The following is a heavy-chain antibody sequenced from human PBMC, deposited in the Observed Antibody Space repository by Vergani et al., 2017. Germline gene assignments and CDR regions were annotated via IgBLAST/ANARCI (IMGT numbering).Heavy chain of an antibody. CDR1: GFTFSSYG. Sequence: QVQLVESGGGVVQPGRSLRLSCAASGFTFSSYGMHWVRQAPGKGLEWVAVISYDGSNKYYADSVKGRFTISRDNSKNTLYLQMNSLRAEDTAVYYCATEPYSSSCIWGQGTMVTVSS. J-gene: IGHJ3*02. CDR3: ATEPYSSSCI. D-gene: IGHD6-13*01. V-gene: IGHV3-30*03. CDR2: ISYDGSNK.